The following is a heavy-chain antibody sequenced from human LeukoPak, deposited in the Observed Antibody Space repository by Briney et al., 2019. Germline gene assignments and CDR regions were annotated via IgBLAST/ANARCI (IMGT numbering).Heavy chain of an antibody. CDR3: ARAAYDNSGYLTL. CDR1: GFTFSSYG. CDR2: IWYDGTNK. D-gene: IGHD3-22*01. Sequence: PGGSLRLSCVAPGFTFSSYGMHWVRQAPGKGLEWVAVIWYDGTNKYYADSVKGRFTISRDSPKNTPYLQMNSLRAEDTAVYYCARAAYDNSGYLTLWGQGTLVTVSS. J-gene: IGHJ4*02. V-gene: IGHV3-33*01.